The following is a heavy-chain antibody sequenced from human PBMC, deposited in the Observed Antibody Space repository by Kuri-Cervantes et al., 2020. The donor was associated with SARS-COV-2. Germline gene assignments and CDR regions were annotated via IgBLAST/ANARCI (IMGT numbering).Heavy chain of an antibody. J-gene: IGHJ4*02. CDR2: TYNNGIIT. Sequence: SETLSLTCTVSGGSVNFIPYYWSWIRQPPGKGLEWIGHTYNNGIITNYNPSLKSRVTISVDTSKNQFFLRLTSVTAADTAVYYCARDVGTTSRFDYWGQGALVTVSS. V-gene: IGHV4-61*01. CDR1: GGSVNFIPYY. CDR3: ARDVGTTSRFDY. D-gene: IGHD1-26*01.